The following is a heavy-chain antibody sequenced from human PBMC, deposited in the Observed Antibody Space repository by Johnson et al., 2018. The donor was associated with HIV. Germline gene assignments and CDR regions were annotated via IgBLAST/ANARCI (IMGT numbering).Heavy chain of an antibody. Sequence: VQLVESGGSVVRPGGSLRLSCAASGFSFNDYGMNWVRQVPGKGLEWVSGINWNGDSIGYADSVNGRFTISRDNSKNSLYLQMNSLRAEDTALYYCTTGLSWNDAFHIWAQGTMVTVSS. CDR1: GFSFNDYG. J-gene: IGHJ3*02. V-gene: IGHV3-20*04. CDR2: INWNGDSI. CDR3: TTGLSWNDAFHI. D-gene: IGHD1-1*01.